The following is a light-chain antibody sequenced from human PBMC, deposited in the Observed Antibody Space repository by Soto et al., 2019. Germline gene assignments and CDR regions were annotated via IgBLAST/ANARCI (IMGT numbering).Light chain of an antibody. CDR3: QKYNSVPIT. Sequence: DIQMTQSPSSLSASVGDRVTITCRVSQGISNNLAWYQQKPGKVPKLLIYAASTLQSGVPSRFSGSGSGTDFTLTISSLQPEDVATYYCQKYNSVPITFGQGTRLEIK. CDR2: AAS. J-gene: IGKJ5*01. CDR1: QGISNN. V-gene: IGKV1-27*01.